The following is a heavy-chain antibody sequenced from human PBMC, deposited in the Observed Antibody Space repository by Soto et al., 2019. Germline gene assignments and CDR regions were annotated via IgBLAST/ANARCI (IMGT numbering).Heavy chain of an antibody. Sequence: ASVKVSCKASGYTFANYGISWLRQAPGQGREWMGWISAYNGNTNYAQKFQGRVTMTTHTSTSTAYMELRSLRSDDTAVYFCARDLSEVAYRDNPTFHYWGQGTLVTVSS. CDR1: GYTFANYG. V-gene: IGHV1-18*01. CDR2: ISAYNGNT. J-gene: IGHJ4*02. D-gene: IGHD4-17*01. CDR3: ARDLSEVAYRDNPTFHY.